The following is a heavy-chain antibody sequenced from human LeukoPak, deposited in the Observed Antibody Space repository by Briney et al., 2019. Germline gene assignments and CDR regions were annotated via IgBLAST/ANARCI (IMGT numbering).Heavy chain of an antibody. J-gene: IGHJ4*02. D-gene: IGHD5-18*01. CDR2: ISGSGGST. CDR3: AKSYSYGLN. Sequence: GGSLRLSCAASGFTFTSYSMNWVRQAPGKGLEWVSAISGSGGSTYYADFVKGRFTISRDNSKSTLYLQMNSLRAEDTAVYYCAKSYSYGLNWGQGTLVTVSS. CDR1: GFTFTSYS. V-gene: IGHV3-23*01.